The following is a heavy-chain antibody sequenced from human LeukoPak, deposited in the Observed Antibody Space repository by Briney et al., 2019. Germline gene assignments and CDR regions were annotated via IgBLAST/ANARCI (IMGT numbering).Heavy chain of an antibody. V-gene: IGHV3-23*01. J-gene: IGHJ4*02. D-gene: IGHD3-22*01. CDR1: GFTFSSYA. CDR3: TTACDYYDSSGYYLDY. Sequence: PGGSLRLSCAASGFTFSSYAMTWVRQAPGKGLEWVSAISGSGVSTYYADSVKGRFTISRDDSKNTLYLQMNSLKTEDTAVYYCTTACDYYDSSGYYLDYWGQGTLVTVSS. CDR2: ISGSGVST.